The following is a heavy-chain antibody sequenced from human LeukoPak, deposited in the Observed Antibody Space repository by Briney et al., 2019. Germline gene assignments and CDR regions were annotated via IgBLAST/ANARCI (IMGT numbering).Heavy chain of an antibody. CDR1: GFTFDDYA. J-gene: IGHJ4*02. CDR2: ISWNSGSI. CDR3: ARAQTYGDSRLLLDF. V-gene: IGHV3-9*01. Sequence: GGSLRLSCAASGFTFDDYAMHWVRQAPGKGLKWVSGISWNSGSIGYADSVKGRFTISRDNAKNSLYLQMNSLRVEDTALYYCARAQTYGDSRLLLDFWGQGTLVTVSS. D-gene: IGHD4-17*01.